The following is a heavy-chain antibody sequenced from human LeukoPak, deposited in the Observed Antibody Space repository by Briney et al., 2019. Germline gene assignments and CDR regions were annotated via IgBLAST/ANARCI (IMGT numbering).Heavy chain of an antibody. D-gene: IGHD6-19*01. Sequence: GASVKVSCKASGYTFTNYPMIWVRQAPGQGLEWMGWINTNTGNPTYAQGFTGRFVFSLDTSVGTTYLQINSLKTEDTAVYYCARGGYSRGQGSPSDYWGQGTLVTVSS. CDR2: INTNTGNP. CDR3: ARGGYSRGQGSPSDY. J-gene: IGHJ4*02. CDR1: GYTFTNYP. V-gene: IGHV7-4-1*02.